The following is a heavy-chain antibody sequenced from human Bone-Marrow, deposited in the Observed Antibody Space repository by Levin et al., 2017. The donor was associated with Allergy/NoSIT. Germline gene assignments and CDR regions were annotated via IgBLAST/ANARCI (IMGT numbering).Heavy chain of an antibody. CDR2: IYYSGRT. D-gene: IGHD2-2*01. Sequence: RSQTLSLTCTVSGGSITNFYWSWIRQPPGKGLEWIGFIYYSGRTIYNPALKSRLTTSVDTSKNQFSLKLSSVTAADTAVYYCARDAGDLVGYFDVWGRGTPVTVSS. J-gene: IGHJ2*01. CDR3: ARDAGDLVGYFDV. CDR1: GGSITNFY. V-gene: IGHV4-59*01.